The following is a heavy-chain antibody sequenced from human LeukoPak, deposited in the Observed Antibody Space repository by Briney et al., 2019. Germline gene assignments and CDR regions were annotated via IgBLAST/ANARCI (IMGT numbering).Heavy chain of an antibody. Sequence: KPSETLSLTCTVSGGSINSYYWSWIRQPPGKGLEWIAYIYYSGSTSYNPSLKSRVTISVDTSKNQFSLKLSSVTAADTAVYYCARQNDYGGTWWGQGTLVTVSS. D-gene: IGHD4-23*01. V-gene: IGHV4-59*01. J-gene: IGHJ4*02. CDR2: IYYSGST. CDR1: GGSINSYY. CDR3: ARQNDYGGTW.